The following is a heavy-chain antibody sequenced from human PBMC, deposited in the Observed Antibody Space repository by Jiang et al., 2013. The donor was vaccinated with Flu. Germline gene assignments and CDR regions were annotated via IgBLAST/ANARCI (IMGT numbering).Heavy chain of an antibody. V-gene: IGHV3-15*01. Sequence: VQLVESGGGLVKPGGSLRLSCAASGFTFSNAWMSWVRQAPGKGLEWVGRIKSKTDGGTTDYAAPVKGRFTISRDDSKNTLYLQMNSLKTEDTAVYYCTASSSYTEDVFDIWGQGTMVTVSS. CDR3: TASSSYTEDVFDI. D-gene: IGHD6-13*01. CDR2: IKSKTDGGTT. J-gene: IGHJ3*02. CDR1: GFTFSNAW.